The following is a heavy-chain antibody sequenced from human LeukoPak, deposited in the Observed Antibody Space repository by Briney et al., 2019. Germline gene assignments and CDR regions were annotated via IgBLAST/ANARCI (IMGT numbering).Heavy chain of an antibody. CDR1: GFTFSSYD. CDR2: ISGSGGST. D-gene: IGHD6-13*01. Sequence: GGSLRLSCAASGFTFSSYDMSWVRQAPGKGLEWVSAISGSGGSTYYADSVKGRFTISRDNSKNTLYLQMNSLRADDTAVYYCAKDHAATHYYFDYWGQGTLVTVSS. V-gene: IGHV3-23*01. CDR3: AKDHAATHYYFDY. J-gene: IGHJ4*02.